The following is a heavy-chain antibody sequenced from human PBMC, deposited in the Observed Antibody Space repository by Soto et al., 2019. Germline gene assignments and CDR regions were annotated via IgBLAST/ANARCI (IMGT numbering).Heavy chain of an antibody. J-gene: IGHJ6*02. V-gene: IGHV2-5*02. CDR2: IYWDNDK. CDR1: GFSLTTRGVG. Sequence: QITLKESGPTLVRPTQTLTLTCSFSGFSLTTRGVGVSWIRQPPGKALEWLALIYWDNDKRYSPSLKDRLTITKDTSQNQVVLTMTNVDPVDTATYSCAHIKGVIRGVAYYPNGMDVWGPGTTVTVSS. D-gene: IGHD3-10*01. CDR3: AHIKGVIRGVAYYPNGMDV.